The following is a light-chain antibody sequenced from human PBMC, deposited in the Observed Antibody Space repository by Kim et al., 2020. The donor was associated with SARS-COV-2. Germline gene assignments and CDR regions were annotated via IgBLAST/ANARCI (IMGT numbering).Light chain of an antibody. Sequence: AFVGDRVTITCRASQSISSWLAWYQKKPGKAPKVLIYKASSLQSGVPSRFSGSGSGTEFTLTISSLQPDDFATYYCQQYNNYPRTFGQGTKVDIK. CDR2: KAS. CDR3: QQYNNYPRT. J-gene: IGKJ1*01. CDR1: QSISSW. V-gene: IGKV1-5*03.